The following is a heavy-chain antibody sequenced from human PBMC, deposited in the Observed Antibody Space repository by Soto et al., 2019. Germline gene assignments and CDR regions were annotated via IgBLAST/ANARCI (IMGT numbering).Heavy chain of an antibody. V-gene: IGHV1-24*01. CDR3: ATGGVIVGASLFDY. J-gene: IGHJ4*02. D-gene: IGHD1-26*01. Sequence: ASVKVSCKVSGYTLTELSMHWVRQAPGKGLEWMGGFDPEDGETIYAQKFQGRVTMTEDTSTDTAYMELSSLRSEDTAVYYCATGGVIVGASLFDYWGQGTLVTVSS. CDR2: FDPEDGET. CDR1: GYTLTELS.